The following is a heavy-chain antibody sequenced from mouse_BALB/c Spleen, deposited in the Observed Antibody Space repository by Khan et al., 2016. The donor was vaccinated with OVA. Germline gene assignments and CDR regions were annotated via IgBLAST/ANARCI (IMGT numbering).Heavy chain of an antibody. V-gene: IGHV1-4*01. CDR1: GYTFTSYT. CDR3: VRDGAYHRNDDWFAY. CDR2: INPSNGYT. D-gene: IGHD2-14*01. Sequence: QIQLVQSGAELARPGASVKMSCKASGYTFTSYTIHWIKKRPGQGLEWIGYINPSNGYTNYNQSFKDKATLTTDKSSTTAYLQLSSLTSDDSAVYNCVRDGAYHRNDDWFAYWGQGTLVTVSA. J-gene: IGHJ3*01.